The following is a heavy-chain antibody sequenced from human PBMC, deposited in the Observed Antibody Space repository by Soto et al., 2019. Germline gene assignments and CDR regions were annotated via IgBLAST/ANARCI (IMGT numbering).Heavy chain of an antibody. D-gene: IGHD3-10*01. CDR1: GFTFSSYA. Sequence: GGSLRLSCAASGFTFSSYAMSWVRQAPGKGLEWVSAISGSGGSTYYADSVKGRFTISRDNSKNTLYLQMNSLRAEDTAVYYCAKSGGSGFYYYYYGMDVWGQGTTVTVSS. J-gene: IGHJ6*02. CDR2: ISGSGGST. V-gene: IGHV3-23*01. CDR3: AKSGGSGFYYYYYGMDV.